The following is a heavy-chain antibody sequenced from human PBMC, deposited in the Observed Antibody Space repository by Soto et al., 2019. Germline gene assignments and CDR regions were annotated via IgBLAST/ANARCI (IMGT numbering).Heavy chain of an antibody. V-gene: IGHV3-49*03. CDR1: GFTFGDDA. D-gene: IGHD4-17*01. CDR3: EDIHEMTTVTSPPPYY. J-gene: IGHJ4*02. CDR2: IRSKAYGGTT. Sequence: EVQLVESGGGLVQPGRSLRLSCTASGFTFGDDAMSWFRQAPVKGLEWLGVIRSKAYGGTTEYAASVKGRFTISRDDSQSIAYLQMNSLKTADTAVYYCEDIHEMTTVTSPPPYYWGQGTLVPVS.